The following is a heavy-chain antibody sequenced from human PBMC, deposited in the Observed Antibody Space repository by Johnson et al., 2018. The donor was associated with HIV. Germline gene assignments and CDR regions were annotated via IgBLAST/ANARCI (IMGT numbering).Heavy chain of an antibody. Sequence: QVQLVESGGGVVQPGRSLRLSCAASGFTFSNYGMHWVRQAPGKGLEWVAFIQNDGSNKYYADSVKGRFTISRDNSKNTMYVHMSSLRAEDTAVYYCAKGQGADGGPDGFDIWGQGTMVTVSS. D-gene: IGHD4-23*01. V-gene: IGHV3-30*02. J-gene: IGHJ3*02. CDR3: AKGQGADGGPDGFDI. CDR1: GFTFSNYG. CDR2: IQNDGSNK.